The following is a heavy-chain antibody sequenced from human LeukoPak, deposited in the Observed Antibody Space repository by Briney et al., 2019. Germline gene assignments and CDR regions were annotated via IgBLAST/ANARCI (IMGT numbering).Heavy chain of an antibody. Sequence: GGSLRLSCAASGFTFSSYWMSWVRQAPGKGLEWVANIKQDGSKKYHVDSVKGRFTISRDNSKNTLYLQMNSLRAEDTAVYYCAKEGGFMVRGVISAFDIWGQGTMVTVSS. D-gene: IGHD3-10*01. CDR2: IKQDGSKK. J-gene: IGHJ3*02. CDR3: AKEGGFMVRGVISAFDI. V-gene: IGHV3-7*01. CDR1: GFTFSSYW.